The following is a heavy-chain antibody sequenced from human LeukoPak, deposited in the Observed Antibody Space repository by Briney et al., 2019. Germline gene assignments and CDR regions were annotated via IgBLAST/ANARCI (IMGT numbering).Heavy chain of an antibody. J-gene: IGHJ4*02. V-gene: IGHV3-7*03. CDR3: AKGIGYTYGDGFDY. CDR1: GFTFSNYW. D-gene: IGHD5-18*01. CDR2: IKGDGRTK. Sequence: PGGSLRLSCAATGFTFSNYWMTWVRQAPGKGLEWVANIKGDGRTKYHVDSVKGRFTISRGNSKNTLHLHMDSLRVEDTAVYYCAKGIGYTYGDGFDYWGQGTLVTVSS.